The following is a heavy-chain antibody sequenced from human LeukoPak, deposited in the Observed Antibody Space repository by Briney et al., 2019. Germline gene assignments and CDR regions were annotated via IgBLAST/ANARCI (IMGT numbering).Heavy chain of an antibody. J-gene: IGHJ4*02. D-gene: IGHD3-22*01. CDR2: FGGSDDSP. V-gene: IGHV3-23*01. CDR3: AKDHESDGYPCLDH. CDR1: GFSIGSQA. Sequence: PGGSLRLSCAASGFSIGSQAMSWVRQAPGQGLEWVSGFGGSDDSPHYAASVKGRFTISRDTSKNILYLQMDSLRVDDTAVYYCAKDHESDGYPCLDHWGLGTLVTVSS.